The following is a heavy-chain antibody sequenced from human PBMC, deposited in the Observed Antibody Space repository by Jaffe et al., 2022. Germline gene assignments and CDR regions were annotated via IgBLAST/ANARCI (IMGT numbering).Heavy chain of an antibody. D-gene: IGHD3-22*01. J-gene: IGHJ4*02. Sequence: QVQLQESGPGLVKPSETLSLTCAVSGYSISSGYYWGWIRQPPGKGLEWIGSIYHSGSTYYNPSLKSRVTISVDTSKNQFSLKLSSVTAADTAVYYCARDLLRFGYYYDSSGYYFDYWGQGTLVTVSS. V-gene: IGHV4-38-2*02. CDR1: GYSISSGYY. CDR3: ARDLLRFGYYYDSSGYYFDY. CDR2: IYHSGST.